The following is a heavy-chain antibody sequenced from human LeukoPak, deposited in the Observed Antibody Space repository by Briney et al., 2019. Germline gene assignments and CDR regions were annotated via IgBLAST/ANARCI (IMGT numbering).Heavy chain of an antibody. Sequence: ASVKVSCKASGYTFTKYAISWVRQAPGQGLEWMGWISGYNGNTNYAQRLQDRVTMTTDTSTSTAYMDLRSLRSDDTAVYYCARGGYYGKSGHYHGLFDYWGQGTLVTVSS. J-gene: IGHJ4*02. CDR1: GYTFTKYA. CDR3: ARGGYYGKSGHYHGLFDY. V-gene: IGHV1-18*01. D-gene: IGHD3-22*01. CDR2: ISGYNGNT.